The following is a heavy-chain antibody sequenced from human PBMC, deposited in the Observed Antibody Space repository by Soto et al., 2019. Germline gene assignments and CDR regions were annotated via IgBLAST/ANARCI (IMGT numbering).Heavy chain of an antibody. CDR1: GFSLGPYG. D-gene: IGHD1-1*01. Sequence: QLLQSGGGLVQPGGSLRLSCAVSGFSLGPYGGTWVRQTPEKGLEWVTGFSGGSGAIFYADSVRGRFTISRDSSTAYLQMNNLRPEDTAVYFCARWNGFGDSWGQGSLVTVSS. V-gene: IGHV3-23*01. CDR3: ARWNGFGDS. J-gene: IGHJ4*02. CDR2: FSGGSGAI.